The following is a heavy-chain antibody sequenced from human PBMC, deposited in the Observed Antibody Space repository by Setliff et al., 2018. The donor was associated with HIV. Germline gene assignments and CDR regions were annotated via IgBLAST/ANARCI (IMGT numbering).Heavy chain of an antibody. V-gene: IGHV3-9*01. J-gene: IGHJ6*04. CDR1: GFTFDYHV. Sequence: GGSLRLSCAASGFTFDYHVMYWVRQAPGKGLEWVSTISWDSDFIAYADSVKGRFTVARDNANNSLYLQMNSLRPEDSALYYCVKDDSTAGRYYYSMDVWGKGTMVTVSS. CDR3: VKDDSTAGRYYYSMDV. D-gene: IGHD6-19*01. CDR2: ISWDSDFI.